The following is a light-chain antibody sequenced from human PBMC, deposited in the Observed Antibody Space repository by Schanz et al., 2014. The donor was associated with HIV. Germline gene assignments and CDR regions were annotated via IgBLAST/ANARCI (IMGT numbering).Light chain of an antibody. CDR1: SSDIGPYNY. CDR2: DVN. J-gene: IGLJ3*02. V-gene: IGLV2-14*03. CDR3: SSYTTSGSLV. Sequence: QSALIQPASVSGSPGQSITISCTGTSSDIGPYNYVSWYQQHPGKAPKLMIYDVNIRPSGVSNRFSGSKSGNTASLTISGLQAEDEADYYCSSYTTSGSLVFGGGTKLTVL.